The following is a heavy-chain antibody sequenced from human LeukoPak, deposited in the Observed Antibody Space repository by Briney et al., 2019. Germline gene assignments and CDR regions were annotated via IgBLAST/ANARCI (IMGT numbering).Heavy chain of an antibody. CDR2: IYYSGST. Sequence: SETLSLTCTVSGGSISSYYWSWIRQPPGKGLEWIGYIYYSGSTNYNPSPKSRVTISVDTSKNQFSLKLSSVTAADTAVYYCARLDSSSSFDPWGQGTLVTVSS. D-gene: IGHD6-6*01. J-gene: IGHJ5*02. CDR1: GGSISSYY. CDR3: ARLDSSSSFDP. V-gene: IGHV4-59*08.